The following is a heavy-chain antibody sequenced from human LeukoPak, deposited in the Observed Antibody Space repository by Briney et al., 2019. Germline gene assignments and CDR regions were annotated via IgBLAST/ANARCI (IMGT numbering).Heavy chain of an antibody. CDR1: GYTFSSYA. Sequence: GGSLRLSCAASGYTFSSYAMSWVRQAPGKGLQWVSGISGSGVSTYYPDSVKGRFTISRDNSKNTLALQMNSLRAEDTAVYYCAKGGCSSTSCYSVDYWGRGTLVTVSS. V-gene: IGHV3-23*01. J-gene: IGHJ4*02. CDR3: AKGGCSSTSCYSVDY. D-gene: IGHD2-2*01. CDR2: ISGSGVST.